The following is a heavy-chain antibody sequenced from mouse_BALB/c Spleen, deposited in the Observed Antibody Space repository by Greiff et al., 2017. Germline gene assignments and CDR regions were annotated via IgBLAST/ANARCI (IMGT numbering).Heavy chain of an antibody. CDR3: ARERGHGSSGYFDV. V-gene: IGHV2-9*02. CDR2: IWAGGST. D-gene: IGHD1-1*01. CDR1: GFSLTSYG. Sequence: QVQLQQSGPGLVAPSQSLSITCTVSGFSLTSYGVHWVRQPPGKGLEWLGVIWAGGSTNYNSALMSRLSISKDNSKSQVFLKMNSLQTDDTAMYYCARERGHGSSGYFDVWGAGTTVTVSS. J-gene: IGHJ1*01.